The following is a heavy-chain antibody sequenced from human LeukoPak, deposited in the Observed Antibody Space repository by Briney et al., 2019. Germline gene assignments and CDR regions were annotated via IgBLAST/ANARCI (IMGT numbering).Heavy chain of an antibody. J-gene: IGHJ4*02. D-gene: IGHD3/OR15-3a*01. Sequence: GGSLRLSCAASGFVFSTYWMTWVRQAPGKGLEWVANINLDGTEEHYVDSSLKGRFTISRDNAKNSLHLQMTSLRVEDTAVYYCASGRHDFLHWGQGTLVTVSS. V-gene: IGHV3-7*01. CDR1: GFVFSTYW. CDR3: ASGRHDFLH. CDR2: INLDGTEE.